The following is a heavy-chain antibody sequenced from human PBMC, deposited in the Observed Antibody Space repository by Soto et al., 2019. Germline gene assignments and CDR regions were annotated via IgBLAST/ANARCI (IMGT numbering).Heavy chain of an antibody. J-gene: IGHJ6*03. CDR1: GLTFSSYW. CDR3: ARDQYYDFYMDV. CDR2: IKQDGSEK. D-gene: IGHD3-3*01. V-gene: IGHV3-7*01. Sequence: GGSLRLSCAASGLTFSSYWMSWVRQAPGKGREWVANIKQDGSEKYYVDSVKGRFTISRDNAKNSLYLQMNSLRAEDTAVYYCARDQYYDFYMDVWGKGTTVTVSS.